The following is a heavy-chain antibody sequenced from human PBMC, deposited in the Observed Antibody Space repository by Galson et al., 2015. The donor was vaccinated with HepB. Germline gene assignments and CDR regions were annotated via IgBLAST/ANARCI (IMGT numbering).Heavy chain of an antibody. Sequence: SLRLSCAASGFTFSSYSMNWVRQAPGKGLEWVSSISSSSSYIYYVDSVKGRFTISRDNAKNSLYLQMDNLRAGDTAVYYCARESAYGSNWNDWYFDLWGRGTLVIVSS. V-gene: IGHV3-21*01. CDR1: GFTFSSYS. J-gene: IGHJ2*01. CDR2: ISSSSSYI. CDR3: ARESAYGSNWNDWYFDL. D-gene: IGHD1-1*01.